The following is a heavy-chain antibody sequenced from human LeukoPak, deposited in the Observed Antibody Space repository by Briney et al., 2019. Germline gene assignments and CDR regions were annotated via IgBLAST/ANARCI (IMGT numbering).Heavy chain of an antibody. CDR2: FYSGDTT. CDR1: GFTVSSTY. D-gene: IGHD3-9*01. CDR3: ARRLLTGYYEF. Sequence: GGSLRLSCAASGFTVSSTYMSWVRQAPGKGLEWVSVFYSGDTTYYANSVKGRFTISRDSSKNMLYLQMNSLRAEDTAVYYCARRLLTGYYEFWGQGTLVTISS. J-gene: IGHJ4*02. V-gene: IGHV3-66*01.